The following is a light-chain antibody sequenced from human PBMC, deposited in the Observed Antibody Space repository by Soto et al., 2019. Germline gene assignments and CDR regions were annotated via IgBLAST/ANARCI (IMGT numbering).Light chain of an antibody. CDR2: GAS. CDR1: QSVSTN. V-gene: IGKV3-15*01. Sequence: ESVITQSPTTLSVSPGERATLSCRASQSVSTNLAWYQQKPGQVPSLLIYGASTRASGIPARFSGSGSGTEFTLTIGRLEPEDFAVYYCQQYGSSGTLGQGTKVDI. J-gene: IGKJ1*01. CDR3: QQYGSSGT.